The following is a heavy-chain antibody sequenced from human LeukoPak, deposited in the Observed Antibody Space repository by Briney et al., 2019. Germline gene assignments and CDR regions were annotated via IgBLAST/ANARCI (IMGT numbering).Heavy chain of an antibody. CDR3: ARDLAAAGTFYYDMDV. Sequence: GGSLRLSCAASGFTFSSYSMNWVRQAPGKGLEWVSSISSSSSYIYYADSVKGRFTISRDNAKNSLYLQMNSLRAEDTAVYFCARDLAAAGTFYYDMDVWGQGTTVTVSS. CDR1: GFTFSSYS. V-gene: IGHV3-21*01. J-gene: IGHJ6*02. CDR2: ISSSSSYI. D-gene: IGHD6-13*01.